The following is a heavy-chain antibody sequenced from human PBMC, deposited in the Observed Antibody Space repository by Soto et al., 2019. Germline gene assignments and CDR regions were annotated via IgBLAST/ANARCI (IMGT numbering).Heavy chain of an antibody. J-gene: IGHJ6*03. V-gene: IGHV1-8*01. CDR1: GYTFTSYD. D-gene: IGHD1-7*01. CDR2: MNPNSGNT. CDR3: ARGFRITGTTSLYYYYMDV. Sequence: QVQLVQSGAEVKKPGASVKVSCKASGYTFTSYDINWVRQATGQGLEWMGWMNPNSGNTGYAQKFQGRVTMTRNTTISTAYMELSSLRSEDTAVYYCARGFRITGTTSLYYYYMDVWGKGTTVTVSS.